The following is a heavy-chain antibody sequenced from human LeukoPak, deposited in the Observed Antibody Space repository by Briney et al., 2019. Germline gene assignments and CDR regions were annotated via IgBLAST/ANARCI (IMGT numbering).Heavy chain of an antibody. J-gene: IGHJ4*02. D-gene: IGHD4-17*01. Sequence: PGGSLRLSCAASGFTFSNYWMSWVRQAPGKGLEWVANIRQDGSDKFYVDSVKGRFTISRDNAQNSLYLQMNSLRAEDTAVYYCSSAEATVTKPFDYWGQGTLVTVSS. V-gene: IGHV3-7*01. CDR3: SSAEATVTKPFDY. CDR1: GFTFSNYW. CDR2: IRQDGSDK.